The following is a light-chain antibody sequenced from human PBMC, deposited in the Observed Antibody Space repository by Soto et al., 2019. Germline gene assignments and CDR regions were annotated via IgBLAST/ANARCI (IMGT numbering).Light chain of an antibody. CDR1: SSNIGSNT. CDR3: AAWDDSLSGWV. J-gene: IGLJ3*02. Sequence: QSVLTQPPSASGTPGQRVTISCSGSSSNIGSNTVNWYQQLPGPAPKLLIYSNNQRPSGVPDRFYGSKSGTSASLAISGLQSEDEADYYCAAWDDSLSGWVFGGGTKLTVL. V-gene: IGLV1-44*01. CDR2: SNN.